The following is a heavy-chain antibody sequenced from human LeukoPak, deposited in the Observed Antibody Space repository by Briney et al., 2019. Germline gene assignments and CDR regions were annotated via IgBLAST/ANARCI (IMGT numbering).Heavy chain of an antibody. D-gene: IGHD3-10*02. CDR2: INHRGRT. CDR3: AREGASASRGYFYVFDF. V-gene: IGHV4-34*01. J-gene: IGHJ4*02. Sequence: SETLSLTCAVYGESFSDYYWTWIRQPPGKGLEWIGEINHRGRTNYTPSLKSRVTISLDTSNNQFSLRLSSVTAADTALYFCAREGASASRGYFYVFDFWGQGTLVTVSS. CDR1: GESFSDYY.